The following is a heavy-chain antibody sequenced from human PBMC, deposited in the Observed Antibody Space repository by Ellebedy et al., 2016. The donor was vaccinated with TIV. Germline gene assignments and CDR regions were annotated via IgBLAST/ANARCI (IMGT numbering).Heavy chain of an antibody. CDR2: TSYDGSNN. Sequence: GESLKISCVASGFTFSSYAMHWVRQAPGRGLEWVAGTSYDGSNNYYADSVKGRFTISRDNSKNTLYLQMNSLRTEDTAVYYSARDRIEGGHWFDPWGQGTLVTVSS. CDR1: GFTFSSYA. CDR3: ARDRIEGGHWFDP. J-gene: IGHJ5*02. D-gene: IGHD1-26*01. V-gene: IGHV3-30-3*01.